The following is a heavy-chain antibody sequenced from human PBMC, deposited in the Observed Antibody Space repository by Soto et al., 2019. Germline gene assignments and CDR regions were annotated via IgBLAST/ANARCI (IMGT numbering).Heavy chain of an antibody. Sequence: SETLSLTCAVYGGSFSGYYWSWIRQPPGKGLEWIGEINHSGSTNYNPSLKSRVTISEDTSKNQFSLKLSSVTAADTAVYYCARTAARPSGFDYWGQGTLVTVSS. D-gene: IGHD6-6*01. J-gene: IGHJ4*02. CDR3: ARTAARPSGFDY. V-gene: IGHV4-34*01. CDR2: INHSGST. CDR1: GGSFSGYY.